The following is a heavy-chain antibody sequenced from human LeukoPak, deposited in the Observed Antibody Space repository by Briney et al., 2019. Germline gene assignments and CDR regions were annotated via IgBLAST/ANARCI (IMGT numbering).Heavy chain of an antibody. Sequence: ASVKVSCTASGYTFTSYYMHWVRQAPGQGLEWMGIINPSGGSTSYAQKFQGRVTMTRDTSTSTVYMELSSLRSEDTAVYYCARSMRAYHYDSSDYYPQDYNFYPQDYNFGMEVWGQGTTVTVSS. J-gene: IGHJ6*02. V-gene: IGHV1-46*01. CDR1: GYTFTSYY. CDR3: ARSMRAYHYDSSDYYPQDYNFYPQDYNFGMEV. CDR2: INPSGGST. D-gene: IGHD3-22*01.